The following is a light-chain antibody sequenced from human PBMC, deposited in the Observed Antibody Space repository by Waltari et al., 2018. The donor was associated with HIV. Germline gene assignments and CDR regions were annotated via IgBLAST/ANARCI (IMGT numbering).Light chain of an antibody. Sequence: DTVMTQSPPTLPVSPGERATLSCRASQSVSSNLAWYQQKPGQAPRLLIYGASTRATGIPARFSGSGSGTEFTLTISSLQSEDFAVYYCQQYNNWITFGQGTRLEIK. CDR1: QSVSSN. V-gene: IGKV3-15*01. J-gene: IGKJ5*01. CDR3: QQYNNWIT. CDR2: GAS.